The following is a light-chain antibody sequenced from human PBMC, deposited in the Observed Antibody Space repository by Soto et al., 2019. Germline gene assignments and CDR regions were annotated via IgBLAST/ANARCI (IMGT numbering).Light chain of an antibody. CDR2: AAS. Sequence: IQMTQSPSSLSASVEDRVIITCRASQSISNHLNWYQQKPGKAPKLLIFAASSLQSGVPPRFSGSRSGPDFTLTISSLQPEDFATYYCQQSYSSPPTFGQGTKVDIK. V-gene: IGKV1-39*01. CDR1: QSISNH. CDR3: QQSYSSPPT. J-gene: IGKJ1*01.